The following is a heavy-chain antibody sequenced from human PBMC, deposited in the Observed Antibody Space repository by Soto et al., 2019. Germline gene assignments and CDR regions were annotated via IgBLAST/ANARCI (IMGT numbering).Heavy chain of an antibody. Sequence: QVQMVQSGAEVKEPGSSVKVSCKASGDTFSTSTITWVRQAPGQGLEWMGRIIPIIDTSEYTQKFQGRLTITADKSTTTAYMELTNLRSEDTVVYYCARAEIASADPGFVEDGAFDIWGQGTMVSVTS. V-gene: IGHV1-69*08. CDR2: IIPIIDTS. CDR1: GDTFSTST. J-gene: IGHJ3*02. CDR3: ARAEIASADPGFVEDGAFDI. D-gene: IGHD6-13*01.